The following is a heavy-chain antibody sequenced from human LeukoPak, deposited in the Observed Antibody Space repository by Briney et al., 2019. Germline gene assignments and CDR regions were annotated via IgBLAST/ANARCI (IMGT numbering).Heavy chain of an antibody. CDR1: GFTFSNAW. CDR3: ARAGSSGLDDAFDI. CDR2: ISSSSSYI. V-gene: IGHV3-21*01. D-gene: IGHD6-19*01. Sequence: GGSLRLSCAASGFTFSNAWMSWVRQAPGKGLEWVSSISSSSSYIYYADSVKGRFTISRDNAKNSLYLQMNSLRAEDTAVYYCARAGSSGLDDAFDIWGQGTMVTVSS. J-gene: IGHJ3*02.